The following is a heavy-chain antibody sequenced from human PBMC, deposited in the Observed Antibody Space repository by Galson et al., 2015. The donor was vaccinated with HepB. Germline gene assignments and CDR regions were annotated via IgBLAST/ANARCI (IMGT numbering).Heavy chain of an antibody. J-gene: IGHJ4*02. D-gene: IGHD6-6*01. CDR1: GYTFTSYY. Sequence: SVKVSCKASGYTFTSYYLHWVRQAPGQGLEWMGIINPSGGATNYAQKFQGRVTMTRDTSTSTVYMELSNLRFEDTAVYYCARGPYSSFYYFDHWGQGALVTVFS. V-gene: IGHV1-46*01. CDR2: INPSGGAT. CDR3: ARGPYSSFYYFDH.